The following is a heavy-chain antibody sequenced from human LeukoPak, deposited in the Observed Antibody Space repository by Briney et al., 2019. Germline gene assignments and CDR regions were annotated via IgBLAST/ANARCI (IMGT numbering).Heavy chain of an antibody. CDR1: GFTFSSFG. Sequence: PGGSLRPSCAASGFTFSSFGMNWVRQVPGRGLEWVSSISTSSSHIYYADSVRGRFTISRDNAKNSLYLQMNSLRAEDTAVYYCASSRSGELVYYGMDVWGQGTTVTVSS. D-gene: IGHD3-16*01. V-gene: IGHV3-21*01. J-gene: IGHJ6*02. CDR2: ISTSSSHI. CDR3: ASSRSGELVYYGMDV.